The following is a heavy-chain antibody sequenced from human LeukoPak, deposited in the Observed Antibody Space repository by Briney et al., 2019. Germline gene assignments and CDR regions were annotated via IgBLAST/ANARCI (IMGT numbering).Heavy chain of an antibody. Sequence: GGSLRLSCAASGFTFSSYSMNWVRQAPGKGLEWVSSISSSSSYIYYADSVKGRFTISRDNAKNSLYLQMNSLRAEETAVYYCARDLRRRFLEWLYWFDPWGQGTLVTVSS. V-gene: IGHV3-21*01. CDR1: GFTFSSYS. J-gene: IGHJ5*02. CDR2: ISSSSSYI. CDR3: ARDLRRRFLEWLYWFDP. D-gene: IGHD3-3*01.